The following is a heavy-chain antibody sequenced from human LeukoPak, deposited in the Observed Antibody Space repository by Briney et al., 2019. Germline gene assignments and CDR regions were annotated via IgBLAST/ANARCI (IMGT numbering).Heavy chain of an antibody. J-gene: IGHJ1*01. Sequence: GGSLRLSCAASGFTFSSYGMHWVRQAPGKGLEWVAFIRYDGSNKYYADSVKGRFTISRDNSKNTLYLQMNSLRAEDTAVYYCAKGRPAAEYFQHWGQGTLVTVSS. CDR2: IRYDGSNK. CDR3: AKGRPAAEYFQH. CDR1: GFTFSSYG. V-gene: IGHV3-30*02.